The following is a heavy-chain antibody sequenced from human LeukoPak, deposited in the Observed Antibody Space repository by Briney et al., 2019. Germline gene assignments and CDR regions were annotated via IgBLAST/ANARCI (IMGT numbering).Heavy chain of an antibody. CDR3: AKSRRYSNGFDY. V-gene: IGHV3-23*01. CDR1: GFTFSSYA. D-gene: IGHD4-11*01. Sequence: GGSLRLSCAASGFTFSSYAMSWVRQAPGKGLEWVSAISSSGGSTYYADSVKGRFTISRDNSKNTLYLQMNSLRAEDTAVYYCAKSRRYSNGFDYWGQGTLVTVSS. CDR2: ISSSGGST. J-gene: IGHJ4*02.